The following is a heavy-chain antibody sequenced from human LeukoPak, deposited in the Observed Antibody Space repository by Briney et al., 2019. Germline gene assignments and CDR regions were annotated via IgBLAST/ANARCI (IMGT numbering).Heavy chain of an antibody. J-gene: IGHJ6*03. CDR3: ARGRPDTSVPRTYYMDV. CDR2: MSPNSGNT. V-gene: IGHV1-8*01. CDR1: GYTFTSFD. Sequence: ASVKVSCKASGYTFTSFDIFWVRQATGQGLEWMGWMSPNSGNTGSAQKFQGRVTFTRDTSISTSFMELSSLRSEDTAIYYCARGRPDTSVPRTYYMDVWGKGTTVTISS. D-gene: IGHD5-18*01.